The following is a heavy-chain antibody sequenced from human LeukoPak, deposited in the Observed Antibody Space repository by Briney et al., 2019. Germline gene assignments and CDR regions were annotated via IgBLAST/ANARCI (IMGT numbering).Heavy chain of an antibody. CDR2: MNPNSGNT. J-gene: IGHJ4*02. D-gene: IGHD3-3*01. Sequence: ASVKVSCKASGYSFTSYDINWVRKPTAPGLEWMGWMNPNSGNTGYAQKSQRKVTMTRNTSISPAYMELSSLRSEDTAVYYCAMTYYDFWSGYQPLFDYWGQGTLVTVSS. V-gene: IGHV1-8*01. CDR1: GYSFTSYD. CDR3: AMTYYDFWSGYQPLFDY.